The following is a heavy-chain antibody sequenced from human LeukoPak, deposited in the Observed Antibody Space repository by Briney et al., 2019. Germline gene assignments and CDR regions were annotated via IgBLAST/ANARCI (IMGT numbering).Heavy chain of an antibody. CDR1: GGTFSSYA. J-gene: IGHJ6*02. CDR3: ARPYGYNYYYGMDV. Sequence: SVKVSCKASGGTFSSYAISWVRQAPGQGLEWIGRIIPILGIANYAQKFQGRVTITADKSTSTAYMELSSLRSEDTAVYYCARPYGYNYYYGMDVWGQGTTVTVSS. CDR2: IIPILGIA. V-gene: IGHV1-69*04. D-gene: IGHD3-10*01.